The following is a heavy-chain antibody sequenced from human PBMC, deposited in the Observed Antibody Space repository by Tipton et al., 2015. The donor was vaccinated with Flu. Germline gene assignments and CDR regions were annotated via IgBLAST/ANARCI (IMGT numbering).Heavy chain of an antibody. CDR1: GYSFTSYW. J-gene: IGHJ4*02. CDR3: AGLPPGGRGLPFALFDY. V-gene: IGHV5-51*01. D-gene: IGHD3-16*01. Sequence: LVQSGAEGKKPGESLKISCKGSGYSFTSYWIGWVRQMPGKGLEWMGIIYPGHPDTRYSPAFQGQVTLSADKSVSIVHLQWGNLKAPGPPIVFCAGLPPGGRGLPFALFDYWGQGTLVTVSS. CDR2: IYPGHPDT.